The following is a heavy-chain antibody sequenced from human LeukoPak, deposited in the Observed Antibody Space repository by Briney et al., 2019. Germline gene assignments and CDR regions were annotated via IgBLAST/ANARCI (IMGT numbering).Heavy chain of an antibody. CDR3: ARQTGAGLFILP. V-gene: IGHV4-39*01. J-gene: IGHJ4*02. Sequence: SETLSLTCAVTGGSISTSNSYWGWIRRPPGKGLEWVGSIYYSGNTYYNPSLKSRVTISVDTSKNQFSLILTSVTAADTAVYYCARQTGAGLFILPGGQGTLVTVSS. CDR2: IYYSGNT. D-gene: IGHD3-3*01. CDR1: GGSISTSNSY.